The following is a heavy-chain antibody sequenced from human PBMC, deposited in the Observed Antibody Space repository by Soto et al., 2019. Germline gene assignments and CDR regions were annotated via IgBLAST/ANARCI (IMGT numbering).Heavy chain of an antibody. V-gene: IGHV1-46*01. J-gene: IGHJ4*02. CDR1: GYTFTSYF. D-gene: IGHD3-16*01. CDR3: ARGGGSATTLYFDY. CDR2: INPSGGNT. Sequence: QVQQVQSGAEVKKPGASVKVSCKASGYTFTSYFMHWVRQAPGQGLEWMGIINPSGGNTNYAQKFQGRVTMTGDTSTSTVYMELSSLRSEDTAVYYCARGGGSATTLYFDYWGQGALVTVSS.